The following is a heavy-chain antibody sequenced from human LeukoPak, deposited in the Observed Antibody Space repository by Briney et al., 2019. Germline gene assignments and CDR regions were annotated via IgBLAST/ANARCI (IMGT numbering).Heavy chain of an antibody. J-gene: IGHJ4*02. CDR3: ARDYGGNSGGGFY. CDR2: IIPIFGTA. Sequence: SVTVSCTASGGTFSSYAISWVRQAPGQGLEWMGGIIPIFGTANYAQKFQGRVTITADESTSTAYMELSSLRSEDTAVYYCARDYGGNSGGGFYWGQGTLVTVSS. V-gene: IGHV1-69*13. CDR1: GGTFSSYA. D-gene: IGHD4-23*01.